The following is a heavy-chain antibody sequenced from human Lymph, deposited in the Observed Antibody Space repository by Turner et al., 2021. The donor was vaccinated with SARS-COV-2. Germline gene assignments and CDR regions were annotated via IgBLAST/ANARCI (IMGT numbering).Heavy chain of an antibody. V-gene: IGHV1-69*10. Sequence: QVQLVQSGAEVKKPGSSVKVSCKASGGTFSSSAISWVRQAPGQGLGWMGGNSPHRAKANNERKCQGKVTITPNKSTGTAYMELSSLRTEDTAVYFGGRIAAPGMGGGVHYYYYAMDVWGQGTTVTVSS. CDR1: GGTFSSSA. D-gene: IGHD6-13*01. CDR3: GRIAAPGMGGGVHYYYYAMDV. J-gene: IGHJ6*02. CDR2: NSPHRAKA.